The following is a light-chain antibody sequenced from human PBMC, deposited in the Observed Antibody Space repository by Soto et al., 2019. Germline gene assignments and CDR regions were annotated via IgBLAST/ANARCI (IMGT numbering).Light chain of an antibody. CDR1: SSDIGGYNY. CDR3: ASYASSNTVL. V-gene: IGLV2-14*03. Sequence: QSALTQPASVSGSPGQSITISCTGTSSDIGGYNYVSWYQQHPGKAPKLMIYDVSDRPSGVSNSFSGSKSGNTASLTISGLQAEDEADHYCASYASSNTVLFGGGTKLTVL. CDR2: DVS. J-gene: IGLJ2*01.